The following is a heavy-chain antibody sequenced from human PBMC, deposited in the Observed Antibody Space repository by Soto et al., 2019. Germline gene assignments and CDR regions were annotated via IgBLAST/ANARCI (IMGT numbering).Heavy chain of an antibody. D-gene: IGHD2-8*01. Sequence: PGGSLRLSCAASGFTFSSYGMHWVRQAPGKGLEWVAVIWYDGSNKYYADSVKGRFTISRDNSKNTLYLQMNSLRAEDTAVYYCAGSYAGFYYYYGMDVWGQGTTVTVSS. CDR2: IWYDGSNK. CDR3: AGSYAGFYYYYGMDV. CDR1: GFTFSSYG. V-gene: IGHV3-33*01. J-gene: IGHJ6*02.